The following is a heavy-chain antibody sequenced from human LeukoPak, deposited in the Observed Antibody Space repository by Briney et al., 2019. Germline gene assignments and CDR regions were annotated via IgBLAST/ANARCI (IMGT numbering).Heavy chain of an antibody. V-gene: IGHV4-30-2*01. Sequence: SQTLSLTCDVSGGSISSGGYSWTWIRQPPGKGLEWIGYMYHSGNTYYNPSLKSRVTISVDRAKNQFLLTLSSVTAADTAVYYCARAGFFTTTNCYAGWFDPWGQGTLVTVSS. CDR2: MYHSGNT. CDR3: ARAGFFTTTNCYAGWFDP. CDR1: GGSISSGGYS. J-gene: IGHJ5*02. D-gene: IGHD2-2*01.